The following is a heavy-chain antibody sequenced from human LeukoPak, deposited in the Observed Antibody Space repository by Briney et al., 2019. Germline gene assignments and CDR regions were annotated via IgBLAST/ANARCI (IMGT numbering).Heavy chain of an antibody. CDR1: GFSFTSHW. J-gene: IGHJ4*02. D-gene: IGHD3-9*01. Sequence: GESLQISCKGSGFSFTSHWIGWVRQLPGKGLEWMGIIYPGDSDTRYSPSFQGQVTISADKSISTAYLQWSSLKASDTAMYYCARGPVTGYKYFDYWGQGTLVTVSS. CDR3: ARGPVTGYKYFDY. V-gene: IGHV5-51*01. CDR2: IYPGDSDT.